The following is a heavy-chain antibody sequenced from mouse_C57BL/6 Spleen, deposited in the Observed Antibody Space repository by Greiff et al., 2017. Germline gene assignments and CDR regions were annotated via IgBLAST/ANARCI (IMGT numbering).Heavy chain of an antibody. CDR1: GFTFSSYT. Sequence: EVQGVESGGGLVKPGGSLKLSCAASGFTFSSYTMSWVRQTPEKRLEWVATISGGGGNTYYPDSVKGRFTISRDNAKNTRYLQMSSLRSEDTALFYCARQMAMDYWGQGTSVTVSS. CDR2: ISGGGGNT. CDR3: ARQMAMDY. J-gene: IGHJ4*01. V-gene: IGHV5-9*01.